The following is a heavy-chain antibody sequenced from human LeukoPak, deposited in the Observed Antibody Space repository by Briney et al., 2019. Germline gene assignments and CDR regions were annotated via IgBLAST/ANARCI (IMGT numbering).Heavy chain of an antibody. Sequence: SETLSLTCTVSGASISNYYWNWIRQPPGKGPEWIGNIHNSGSTKYNPSLRGRVTISIDTSKNQFSLRLTSVTAADTAVYYCARCDVDTYDAFDIWGQGTMVTVSS. J-gene: IGHJ3*02. V-gene: IGHV4-59*01. CDR3: ARCDVDTYDAFDI. D-gene: IGHD5-18*01. CDR2: IHNSGST. CDR1: GASISNYY.